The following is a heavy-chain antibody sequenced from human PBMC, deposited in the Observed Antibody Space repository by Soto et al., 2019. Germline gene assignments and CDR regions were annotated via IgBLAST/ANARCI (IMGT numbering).Heavy chain of an antibody. CDR2: IYYSGST. D-gene: IGHD4-17*01. Sequence: QVQLQESGPGLVKPSETLSLTCTVSGGSISSYYWSWIRQPPGKGLEWIGYIYYSGSTNYNPSLKSRVTISVDTSKNQFSLKLSSVTAADTAVYYCAGYGDYEHNWFDPWGQGTLVTVSS. CDR3: AGYGDYEHNWFDP. J-gene: IGHJ5*02. V-gene: IGHV4-59*01. CDR1: GGSISSYY.